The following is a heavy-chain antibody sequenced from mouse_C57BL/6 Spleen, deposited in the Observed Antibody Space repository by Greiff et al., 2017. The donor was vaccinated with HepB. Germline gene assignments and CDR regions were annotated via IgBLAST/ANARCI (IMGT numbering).Heavy chain of an antibody. Sequence: QVTLKVSGPGILQSSQTLSLTCSFSGFSLSTSGMGVSWIRQPSGKGLEWLAHIYWDDDKRYNPSLKSRLTISKDTSRNQVFLKITSVDTADTATYYCARAFITTVVPDWYVDVWGTGTTVTVSS. CDR3: ARAFITTVVPDWYVDV. V-gene: IGHV8-12*01. D-gene: IGHD1-1*01. CDR2: IYWDDDK. CDR1: GFSLSTSGMG. J-gene: IGHJ1*03.